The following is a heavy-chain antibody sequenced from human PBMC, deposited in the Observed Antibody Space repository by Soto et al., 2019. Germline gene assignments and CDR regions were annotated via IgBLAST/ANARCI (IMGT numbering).Heavy chain of an antibody. CDR3: ARDRGVAPPVAGNTHYYYYMDV. CDR1: GYSFTNYG. J-gene: IGHJ6*03. D-gene: IGHD6-19*01. V-gene: IGHV1-18*01. CDR2: ISAYNGNT. Sequence: QDQLVQSGVEVKKPGASVKVSCKASGYSFTNYGITWVRQAPGQGFEWMGWISAYNGNTNYAQKFQGRVTMTTDASTPTAYLELRSLRSEDTAVYYCARDRGVAPPVAGNTHYYYYMDVWGKGTTVTVSS.